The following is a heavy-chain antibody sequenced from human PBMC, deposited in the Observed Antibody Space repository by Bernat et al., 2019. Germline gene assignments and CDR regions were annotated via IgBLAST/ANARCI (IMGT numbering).Heavy chain of an antibody. D-gene: IGHD6-19*01. CDR2: ISYDGSNK. J-gene: IGHJ1*01. CDR1: GFTFSSYG. Sequence: QVQLVESGGGVVQPGRSLRLSCAASGFTFSSYGMHWVRQAPGKGLEWGAVISYDGSNKYYADSVKGRFTISRDNSKNTLYLQMNSLRAEDTAVYYCAKAEEQWLGEYFQHWGQGTLVTVSS. V-gene: IGHV3-30*18. CDR3: AKAEEQWLGEYFQH.